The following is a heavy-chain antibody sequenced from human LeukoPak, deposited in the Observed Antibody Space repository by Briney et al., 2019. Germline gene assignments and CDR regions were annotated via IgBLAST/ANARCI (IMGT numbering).Heavy chain of an antibody. V-gene: IGHV3-23*01. Sequence: GGSLRLSCAASGFTFSSYAMSWVRQAPGKGLEWVSAISGSGGGTYYADSVKGRFTISRDNSKNTLYLQMNSLRAEDTAVYYCAKSERLLLRFGESPVSSDWGQGTLVTVSS. CDR1: GFTFSSYA. CDR2: ISGSGGGT. CDR3: AKSERLLLRFGESPVSSD. D-gene: IGHD3-10*01. J-gene: IGHJ4*02.